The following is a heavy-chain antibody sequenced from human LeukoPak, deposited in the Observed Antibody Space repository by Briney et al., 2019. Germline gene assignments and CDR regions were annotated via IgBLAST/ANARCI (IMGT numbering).Heavy chain of an antibody. CDR2: IKSKTDGGTT. CDR3: VSGYWDF. J-gene: IGHJ4*02. V-gene: IGHV3-15*01. D-gene: IGHD3-22*01. Sequence: AGSLTLSCVASGFTFSNAWMSWVRQAPGKGLEWVGRIKSKTDGGTTDYAAPVKGRFTISRDDSKNTLYLQMNSLKTEDTAVYFCVSGYWDFWGQGTLVTVSS. CDR1: GFTFSNAW.